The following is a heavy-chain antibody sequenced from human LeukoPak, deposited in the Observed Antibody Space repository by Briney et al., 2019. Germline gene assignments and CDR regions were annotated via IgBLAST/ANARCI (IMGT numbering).Heavy chain of an antibody. CDR3: ARNRYYYGSGNYGVPNWFDP. J-gene: IGHJ5*02. D-gene: IGHD3-10*01. CDR2: IYHSGRT. CDR1: GYSISSGYY. V-gene: IGHV4-38-2*02. Sequence: SETLSLTCTVSGYSISSGYYWGWIRQPPGKGLEWIGSIYHSGRTYYNPSLKSRVTISVDTSKSQFSLKLSSVTAADTAVYYCARNRYYYGSGNYGVPNWFDPWGQGTLVTVSS.